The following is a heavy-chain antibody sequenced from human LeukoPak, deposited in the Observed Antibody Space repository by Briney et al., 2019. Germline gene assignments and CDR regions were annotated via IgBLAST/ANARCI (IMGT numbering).Heavy chain of an antibody. Sequence: PGGSLRLSCAASGFTVSSNYMSWVRQAPGKGLEWVSVIYSGGSTYYADSVKGRFTISRDNSKNTLYLQMNSLRAEDTAVYHCARDLYCHGDCCYWSPDFDYWGQGTLVTVSS. D-gene: IGHD2-15*01. CDR3: ARDLYCHGDCCYWSPDFDY. J-gene: IGHJ4*02. CDR2: IYSGGST. CDR1: GFTVSSNY. V-gene: IGHV3-66*01.